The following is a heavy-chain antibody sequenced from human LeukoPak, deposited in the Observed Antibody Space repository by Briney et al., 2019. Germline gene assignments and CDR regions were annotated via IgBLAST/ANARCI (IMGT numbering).Heavy chain of an antibody. CDR2: MNPNSGNT. CDR1: GYTFTSYY. J-gene: IGHJ6*03. D-gene: IGHD3-16*02. CDR3: ARDGRVWGSYHPPNYYYYMDV. Sequence: GASVTVSCKASGYTFTSYYINWVRQATGQGLEWMGWMNPNSGNTGYAQKFQGSVTMTRDTSISTAYMELSRLRSDDTAVYYCARDGRVWGSYHPPNYYYYMDVWGKGTTVTISS. V-gene: IGHV1-8*02.